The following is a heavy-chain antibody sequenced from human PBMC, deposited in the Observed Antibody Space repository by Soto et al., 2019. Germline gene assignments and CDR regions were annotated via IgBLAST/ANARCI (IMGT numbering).Heavy chain of an antibody. D-gene: IGHD1-26*01. V-gene: IGHV4-38-2*01. CDR2: IYHSGST. CDR3: ARVLVGATDFDY. Sequence: SETLSLTCAVSGYSISSGYYWGWIRQPPGKGLEWIGSIYHSGSTYYNPSLKSRVTISVDTSKNQFSLKLSSVTAADTAVYYCARVLVGATDFDYWGQGTLVTVSS. CDR1: GYSISSGYY. J-gene: IGHJ4*02.